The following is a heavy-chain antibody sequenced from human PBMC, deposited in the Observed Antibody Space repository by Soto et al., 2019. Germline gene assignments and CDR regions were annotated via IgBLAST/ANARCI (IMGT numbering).Heavy chain of an antibody. CDR2: IWYDGSNK. V-gene: IGHV3-33*01. Sequence: QVQLVESGGGVVQPGRSLRLSCAASGFTFSSYGMHWVRQAPGKGLEWVAVIWYDGSNKYYADSVKGRFTISRDNSKNTLYLQMNSLRAEDTAVYYWGRDRGGGSGGMDVWGQGTTVTVSS. J-gene: IGHJ6*02. D-gene: IGHD2-15*01. CDR3: GRDRGGGSGGMDV. CDR1: GFTFSSYG.